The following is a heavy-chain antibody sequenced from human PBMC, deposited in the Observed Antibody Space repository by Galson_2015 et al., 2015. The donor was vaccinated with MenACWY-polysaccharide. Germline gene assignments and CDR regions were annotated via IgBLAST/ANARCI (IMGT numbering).Heavy chain of an antibody. V-gene: IGHV3-30*02. Sequence: SLRLSCAASGFTFSSYGMHWVRQAPGKGLEWVAFILHDGGNKYYADSVKGRFTISRDNSKNTLYLQMNSLRAEDTAVYYCAKRVYCSTTSCPSAYYDYGMDVWGQGTTVTVSS. CDR3: AKRVYCSTTSCPSAYYDYGMDV. CDR1: GFTFSSYG. D-gene: IGHD2-2*01. CDR2: ILHDGGNK. J-gene: IGHJ6*02.